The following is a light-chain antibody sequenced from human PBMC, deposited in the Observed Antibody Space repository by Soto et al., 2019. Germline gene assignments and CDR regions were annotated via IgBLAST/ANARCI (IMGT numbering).Light chain of an antibody. CDR1: SSDVGDYNY. Sequence: QSALTQPASVSGSPGQSITISCTGTSSDVGDYNYVSWYQQHPGKAPKLMIYEVSNRPSGVSNRFSGSKSGKTASLTISGLQAEDEADYYCSSYTSRNTLDVVFGGGTKLTVL. CDR3: SSYTSRNTLDVV. CDR2: EVS. V-gene: IGLV2-14*01. J-gene: IGLJ2*01.